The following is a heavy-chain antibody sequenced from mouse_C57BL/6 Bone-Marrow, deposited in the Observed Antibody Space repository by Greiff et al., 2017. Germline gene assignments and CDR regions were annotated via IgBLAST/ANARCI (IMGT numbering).Heavy chain of an antibody. D-gene: IGHD2-12*01. CDR1: GYTFTDYE. CDR3: TRGYRGDY. CDR2: IDPETDGT. V-gene: IGHV1-15*01. J-gene: IGHJ4*01. Sequence: QVQLQQSGAELVRPGASVTLSCKASGYTFTDYEMHWVKQTPVHGLAWIGAIDPETDGTAYNQKFKGKAILTADKSSSTAYMELRSLTSEDSAVYYCTRGYRGDYGGQGTSVTVSS.